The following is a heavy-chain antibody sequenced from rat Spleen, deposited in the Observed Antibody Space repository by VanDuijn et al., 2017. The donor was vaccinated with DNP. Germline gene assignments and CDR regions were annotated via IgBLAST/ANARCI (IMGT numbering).Heavy chain of an antibody. Sequence: EVQLVESGGGLVQSGRSLKLSCAASGFSFSDHYMAWVRQAPERGLEWIATISSDGSSPYYRDSVEGRFTVSRDDATSTLYLQMDSLRSEDTATYYCTREQHFHFDYWGQGVMVTVSS. D-gene: IGHD1-10*01. CDR3: TREQHFHFDY. J-gene: IGHJ2*01. V-gene: IGHV5-7*01. CDR1: GFSFSDHY. CDR2: ISSDGSSP.